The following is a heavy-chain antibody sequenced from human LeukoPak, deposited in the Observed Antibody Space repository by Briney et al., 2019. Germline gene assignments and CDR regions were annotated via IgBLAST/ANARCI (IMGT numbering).Heavy chain of an antibody. CDR3: AKKAQYNGNYPLDY. Sequence: GGSLRLSCAASGFTFSSYAMSWVRQAPGKGLEWVSGTSDRGDYTYYADSVKGRFTISRDNSKNTLYLQMNSLRAEDTALYFCAKKAQYNGNYPLDYWGQGTLVTVPS. CDR2: TSDRGDYT. V-gene: IGHV3-23*01. D-gene: IGHD1-26*01. J-gene: IGHJ4*02. CDR1: GFTFSSYA.